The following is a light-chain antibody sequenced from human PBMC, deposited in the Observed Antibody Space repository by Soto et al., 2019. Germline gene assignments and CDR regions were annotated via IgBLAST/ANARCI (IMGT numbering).Light chain of an antibody. CDR2: GAS. Sequence: ENVLTQSPGTLSLSTGERATLSCRASQSLSSSYLAWYQQKPGQAPRLLIYGASSRATGIPDRFSGSGSGTDFTLTISRLEPEDFAVYYCQQFATSPLTFGGGTKVDI. V-gene: IGKV3-20*01. CDR1: QSLSSSY. J-gene: IGKJ4*01. CDR3: QQFATSPLT.